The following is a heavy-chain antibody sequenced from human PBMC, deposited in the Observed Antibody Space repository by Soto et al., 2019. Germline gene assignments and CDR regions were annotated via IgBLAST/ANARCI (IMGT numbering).Heavy chain of an antibody. CDR3: ASHSSSWYYFDY. Sequence: SVKVSCKASGGTFSSYAISWVRQAPGQGLEWMGGIIPIFGTANYAQKFQGRVTITADESTSTAYMELSSLRSEDTAVYYCASHSSSWYYFDYWGQGTLVTVSS. J-gene: IGHJ4*02. CDR1: GGTFSSYA. D-gene: IGHD6-13*01. V-gene: IGHV1-69*13. CDR2: IIPIFGTA.